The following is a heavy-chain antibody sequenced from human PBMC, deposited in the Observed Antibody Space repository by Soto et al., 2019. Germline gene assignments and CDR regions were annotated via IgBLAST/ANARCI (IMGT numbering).Heavy chain of an antibody. CDR1: GYTFTSYD. J-gene: IGHJ6*02. D-gene: IGHD2-15*01. Sequence: QVQLVQSGAEVKKPGASVKVSCKASGYTFTSYDINWVRQATGQGLEWMGWMNPNSGNTGYAQKFQGRVTMTRDTSTHTTNREMSGLSSEDTAVYYGARGDGGSYSWYGMDVWGQGTTVTVSS. V-gene: IGHV1-8*01. CDR3: ARGDGGSYSWYGMDV. CDR2: MNPNSGNT.